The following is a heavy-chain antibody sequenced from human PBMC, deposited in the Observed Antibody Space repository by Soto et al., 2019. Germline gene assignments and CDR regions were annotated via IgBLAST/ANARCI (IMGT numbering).Heavy chain of an antibody. D-gene: IGHD1-1*01. CDR1: AFTLSKFV. CDR2: TSNDGSNT. J-gene: IGHJ6*02. Sequence: QVQLVESGGGVVQPGRSLRLSCAASAFTLSKFVMYWVRQAPGKGLEWVAVTSNDGSNTYYADSVKGRFTISRDNSKNTLYLQMNSLRTEDTAVYYCARGNMDVWGQGTTVTVSS. V-gene: IGHV3-30-3*01. CDR3: ARGNMDV.